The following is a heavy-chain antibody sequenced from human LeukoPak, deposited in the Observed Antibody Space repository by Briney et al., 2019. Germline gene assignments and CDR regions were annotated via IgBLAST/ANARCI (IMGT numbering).Heavy chain of an antibody. V-gene: IGHV4-59*08. CDR1: GGSISSYY. Sequence: SETLSLTCTVSGGSISSYYWSWIRQPPGKGLEWIGYIYYSGSTNYNPSLKSRVTISLDTSKNQFPLKLSSVTAADTAVYYCARHDGSSWYYAFDVWGQGTMVTVSS. J-gene: IGHJ3*01. CDR3: ARHDGSSWYYAFDV. D-gene: IGHD6-13*01. CDR2: IYYSGST.